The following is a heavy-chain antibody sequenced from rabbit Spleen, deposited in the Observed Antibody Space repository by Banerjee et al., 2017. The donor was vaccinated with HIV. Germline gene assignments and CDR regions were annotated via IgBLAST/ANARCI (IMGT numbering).Heavy chain of an antibody. J-gene: IGHJ6*01. CDR1: GFSFSNRYY. Sequence: QSLEESGGDLVKPGASLTLTCTASGFSFSNRYYMCWVRQAPGKGLEWIACIDTGSSGFSYFASWAKGRFTISKTSSTTVTLQMTRLTAADTATYFCARDTSSSFSSYGMDLWGPGTLVTVS. D-gene: IGHD1-1*01. V-gene: IGHV1S40*01. CDR2: IDTGSSGFS. CDR3: ARDTSSSFSSYGMDL.